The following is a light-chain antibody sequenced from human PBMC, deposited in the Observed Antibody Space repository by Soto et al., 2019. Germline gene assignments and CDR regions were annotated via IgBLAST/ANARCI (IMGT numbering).Light chain of an antibody. CDR3: AAWDDSLSGPV. CDR2: NNN. Sequence: QSVLTQPPSVSGTPGQRVTISCSGSSSNIGRNHVYWYQQLPGTAPQVVIYNNNQRPSGVPDRFSGSKSGTSASLAISRLRSEDEADYHCAAWDDSLSGPVFGGGTKLTVL. CDR1: SSNIGRNH. V-gene: IGLV1-47*02. J-gene: IGLJ3*02.